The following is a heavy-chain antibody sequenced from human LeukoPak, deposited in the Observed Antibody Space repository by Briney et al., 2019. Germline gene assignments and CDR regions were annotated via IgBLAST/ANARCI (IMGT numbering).Heavy chain of an antibody. CDR3: ATEGIVATITPDLDY. D-gene: IGHD5-12*01. CDR1: GYTFTSFG. J-gene: IGHJ4*02. CDR2: ISAYNGNT. V-gene: IGHV1-18*01. Sequence: GASVKVSCKASGYTFTSFGISWVRQAPGQGLVWMGWISAYNGNTNYAQKLQDRVTMTTDTSTSTAYMEMRSLRSDDTAVYYCATEGIVATITPDLDYWGQGTLVTVSS.